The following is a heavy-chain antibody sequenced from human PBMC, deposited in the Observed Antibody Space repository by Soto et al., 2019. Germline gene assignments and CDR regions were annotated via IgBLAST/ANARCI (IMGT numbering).Heavy chain of an antibody. CDR3: AKEYGRLDY. CDR1: GFTFSDYY. V-gene: IGHV3-11*06. J-gene: IGHJ4*02. D-gene: IGHD4-17*01. Sequence: QVQLVESGGGLVKPGGSLRLACAASGFTFSDYYMSWIRQAPGKGLAWGSYISSSRGYTNYADSVKGRFTISRDNAKNSLYLQMNSLRDEATAVYYCAKEYGRLDYWGQGTLVTVSS. CDR2: ISSSRGYT.